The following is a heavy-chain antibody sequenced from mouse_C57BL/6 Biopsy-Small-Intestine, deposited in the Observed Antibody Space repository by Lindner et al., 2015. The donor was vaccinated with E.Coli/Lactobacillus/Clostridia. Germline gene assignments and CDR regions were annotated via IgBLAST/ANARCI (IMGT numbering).Heavy chain of an antibody. V-gene: IGHV1-7*01. Sequence: SVKVSCKASGYTFTSYGISWVRQAPGQGLEWMGWISPYNGNTNYAQTLQGRVTMTTDTSTITAYMELRSLRSDDTAVYYCAREGAYYYDSGSYYFFEYWGQGTLVTVSS. CDR3: AREGAYYYDSGSYYFFEY. CDR2: ISPYNGNT. J-gene: IGHJ4*01. CDR1: GYTFTSYG. D-gene: IGHD1-1*02.